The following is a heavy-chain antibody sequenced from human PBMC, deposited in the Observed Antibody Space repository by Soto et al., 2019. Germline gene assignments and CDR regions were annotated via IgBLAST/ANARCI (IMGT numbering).Heavy chain of an antibody. J-gene: IGHJ3*02. CDR3: ARSPVSITIFGVVPDAFDI. D-gene: IGHD3-3*01. CDR2: ISSSSSYI. V-gene: IGHV3-21*01. Sequence: GGSLRLSCAASGFTFSSYSMNWVRQAPGKGLEWVSSISSSSSYIYYADSVKGRFTISRDNAKNSMYLQMNSLRAEDTAVYYCARSPVSITIFGVVPDAFDIWGQGTMVTVSS. CDR1: GFTFSSYS.